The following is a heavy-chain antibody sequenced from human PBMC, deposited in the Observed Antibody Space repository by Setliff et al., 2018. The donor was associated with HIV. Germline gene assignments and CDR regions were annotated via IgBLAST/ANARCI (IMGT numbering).Heavy chain of an antibody. CDR3: ARGHTWNYYGGDYFDY. CDR2: IYDTGST. Sequence: PSETLSLTCAVSGGSITSSGQSWSWIRQPPAKGLQWIGYIYDTGSTYYNPSLKSRVTISLDRSKNQFSLRLSSVTAADTAVYYCARGHTWNYYGGDYFDYWGQGSLVTVSS. J-gene: IGHJ4*02. V-gene: IGHV4-30-2*01. D-gene: IGHD1-7*01. CDR1: GGSITSSGQS.